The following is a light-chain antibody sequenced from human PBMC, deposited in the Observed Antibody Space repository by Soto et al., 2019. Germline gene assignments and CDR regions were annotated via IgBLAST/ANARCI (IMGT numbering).Light chain of an antibody. Sequence: QSALTQPASVSGSPGQSITISCTGTSRDVGGYNYVSWYQQYPGKSPKLLIYEVTHRPSGVANRFSGSKSGNTASLTISGLQAEDEADYYCSSYKISNTLPFVFGTGTKLTVL. CDR3: SSYKISNTLPFV. J-gene: IGLJ1*01. CDR2: EVT. V-gene: IGLV2-14*01. CDR1: SRDVGGYNY.